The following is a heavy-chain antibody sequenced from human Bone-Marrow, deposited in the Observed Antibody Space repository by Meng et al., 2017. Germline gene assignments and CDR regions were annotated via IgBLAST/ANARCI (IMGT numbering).Heavy chain of an antibody. J-gene: IGHJ4*02. CDR2: IYYSGST. CDR1: GGSVSSGSYY. Sequence: VQLTESGPRLVRPSGTLSLTCTVSGGSVSSGSYYWSWIRQPPGKGLEWIGHIYYSGSTNYNPSLKSRVTISVDTSKNQFSLKLSSVTAADTAVYFCARSSTSPASYFFDYWGQGTLVTSPQ. D-gene: IGHD6-6*01. CDR3: ARSSTSPASYFFDY. V-gene: IGHV4-61*01.